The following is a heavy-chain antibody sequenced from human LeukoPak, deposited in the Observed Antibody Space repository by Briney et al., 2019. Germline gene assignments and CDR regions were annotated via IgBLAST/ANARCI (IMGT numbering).Heavy chain of an antibody. CDR3: ARGDYYDSSGYYYN. D-gene: IGHD3-22*01. CDR1: GGSISSGGYY. V-gene: IGHV4-31*03. CDR2: IYYSGST. Sequence: SETLSLTCTVSGGSISSGGYYWSWIRQHPGKGLEWIGYIYYSGSTYYNPSLKSRVTISVDTSKNQFSLKLSSVTAADTAVYYCARGDYYDSSGYYYNWGQGTLVTVSS. J-gene: IGHJ4*02.